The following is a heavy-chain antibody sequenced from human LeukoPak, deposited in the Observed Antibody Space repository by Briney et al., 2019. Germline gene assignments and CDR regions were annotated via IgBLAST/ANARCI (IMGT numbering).Heavy chain of an antibody. CDR2: FDPEDGET. CDR1: GYTLTELS. CDR3: ARDGLYCTNGVCSSDI. Sequence: ASVKVSCKVSGYTLTELSMHWVRQAPGKGLEWMGGFDPEDGETIYAQKFQGRVTMTRDTSTSTVYMELTSLRSEDTAVYYCARDGLYCTNGVCSSDIWGQGTLVTVSS. D-gene: IGHD2-8*01. V-gene: IGHV1-24*01. J-gene: IGHJ3*02.